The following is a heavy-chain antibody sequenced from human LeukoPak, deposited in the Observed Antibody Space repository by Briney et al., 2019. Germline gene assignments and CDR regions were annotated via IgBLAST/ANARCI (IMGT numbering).Heavy chain of an antibody. V-gene: IGHV4-59*08. CDR1: GGSISSYY. CDR2: IYYSGST. Sequence: SETLSLTCTVSGGSISSYYWSWIRQPPGKGLEWIGYIYYSGSTNYNPSLKSRVTISVDTYKSQFSLKLSSVTAADTAVYYCARWNQLLFRVIDYWGQGTLVTVSS. D-gene: IGHD2-2*01. J-gene: IGHJ4*02. CDR3: ARWNQLLFRVIDY.